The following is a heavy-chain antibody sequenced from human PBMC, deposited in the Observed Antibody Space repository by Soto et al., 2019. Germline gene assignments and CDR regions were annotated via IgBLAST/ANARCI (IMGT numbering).Heavy chain of an antibody. CDR3: TRDASRDSSARGWFDP. D-gene: IGHD3-10*01. J-gene: IGHJ5*02. CDR1: GFTFRSFT. V-gene: IGHV3-21*01. CDR2: ISSNSAYI. Sequence: GGSLRLSCAASGFTFRSFTMNWVRQAPGKGLEWVSTISSNSAYIYYTDALRGRFTISRDXXXXXXXXXXXXXXXXXXXXYYCTRDASRDSSARGWFDPWGPGTLVTVSS.